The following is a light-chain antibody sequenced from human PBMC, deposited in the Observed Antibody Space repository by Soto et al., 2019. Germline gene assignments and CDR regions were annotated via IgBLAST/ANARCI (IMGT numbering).Light chain of an antibody. CDR2: KAS. CDR3: QQYNGYSPRT. Sequence: DIQMTQSPSTLSASVGDRVTITCRASQSSNWLAWYQQKPGKAPKLLIYKASSLESGVPSRFSGSGSGTEFTLTISSLQPDDFATYYCQQYNGYSPRTFGQGTKVEIK. V-gene: IGKV1-5*03. J-gene: IGKJ1*01. CDR1: QSSNW.